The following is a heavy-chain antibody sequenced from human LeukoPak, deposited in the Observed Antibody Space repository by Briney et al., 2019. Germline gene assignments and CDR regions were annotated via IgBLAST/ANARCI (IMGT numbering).Heavy chain of an antibody. Sequence: SETLSLTCTVSGYSISSGCYWGWIRQPPGKGLEWIGNIYHSGTTYYNPSLKSRVTISVDTSKNQFSLELGSVTAADTAVYYCARQPARLPLDYRGQGTLVTVSS. J-gene: IGHJ4*02. V-gene: IGHV4-38-2*02. CDR1: GYSISSGCY. D-gene: IGHD5-12*01. CDR2: IYHSGTT. CDR3: ARQPARLPLDY.